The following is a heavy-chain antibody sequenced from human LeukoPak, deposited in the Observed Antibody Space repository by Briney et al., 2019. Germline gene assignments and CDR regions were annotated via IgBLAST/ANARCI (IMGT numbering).Heavy chain of an antibody. CDR1: GYTFTSNY. J-gene: IGHJ4*02. CDR2: ISPSGGST. CDR3: ARGVYGQLDY. V-gene: IGHV1-46*01. D-gene: IGHD4-17*01. Sequence: ASVKVSCKAFGYTFTSNYMHWVRQAPGQGPEWMGVISPSGGSTTYAQKFQGRVTITADESTSTAYMELSSLRSEDTAVYYCARGVYGQLDYWGQGTLVTVSS.